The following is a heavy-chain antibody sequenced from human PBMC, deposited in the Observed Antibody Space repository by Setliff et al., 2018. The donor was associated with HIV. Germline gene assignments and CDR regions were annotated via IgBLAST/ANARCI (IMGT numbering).Heavy chain of an antibody. CDR1: GGSFSGHY. CDR2: INHSGST. J-gene: IGHJ4*02. V-gene: IGHV4-34*01. D-gene: IGHD3-22*01. Sequence: PSETLSLTCAVYGGSFSGHYWSWIRQSPAKGLEWIGEINHSGSTNYNPCLKSRVTISVDTSKNQFSLKLSSVTAADTAVYYCARAPGAYYYDSSGYPIGIRFDYWGQGTLVTVSS. CDR3: ARAPGAYYYDSSGYPIGIRFDY.